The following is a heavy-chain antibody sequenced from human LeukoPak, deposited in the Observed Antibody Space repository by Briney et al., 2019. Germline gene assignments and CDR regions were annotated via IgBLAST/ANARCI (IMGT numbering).Heavy chain of an antibody. CDR1: GFTFSDYS. D-gene: IGHD5-12*01. CDR3: ARVQKSRKSVASAVDC. Sequence: PGGSLRLSCAASGFTFSDYSMNWVRQAPGKGLEWVSSISSSSSYIFYADSVRGRFSISRDNAKNSLCLQMNSLRAEGTAVYYCARVQKSRKSVASAVDCWGQGTVVIVSS. J-gene: IGHJ4*02. CDR2: ISSSSSYI. V-gene: IGHV3-21*01.